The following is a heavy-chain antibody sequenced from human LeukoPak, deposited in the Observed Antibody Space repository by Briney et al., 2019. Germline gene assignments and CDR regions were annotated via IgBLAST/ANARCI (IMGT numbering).Heavy chain of an antibody. CDR3: ARGSNRGGNYGMDV. J-gene: IGHJ6*02. D-gene: IGHD3-16*01. CDR1: GYTFTSYG. CDR2: ISGYTGNT. V-gene: IGHV1-8*01. Sequence: ASVKVSCKASGYTFTSYGISWVRQAPGQGLEWMGWISGYTGNTGYAQKFQGRVTMTRNTSISTAYMELSSLRSEDTAVYYCARGSNRGGNYGMDVWGQGTTVTVSS.